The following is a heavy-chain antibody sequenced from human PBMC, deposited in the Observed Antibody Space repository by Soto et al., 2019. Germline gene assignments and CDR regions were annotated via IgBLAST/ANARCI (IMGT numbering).Heavy chain of an antibody. V-gene: IGHV2-5*02. CDR1: GFSLSTRGVG. Sequence: QITLKESGPTLVKPTQTLTLTCTFAGFSLSTRGVGVGWIRQPPGKALEWLALIYWDDDKRYSPSLKTRLTITKDTSKNLVVLTMTTMDPVDTDTYSCAHIGVSRWFDFWCQGTLVTVSS. CDR3: AHIGVSRWFDF. J-gene: IGHJ4*02. D-gene: IGHD6-13*01. CDR2: IYWDDDK.